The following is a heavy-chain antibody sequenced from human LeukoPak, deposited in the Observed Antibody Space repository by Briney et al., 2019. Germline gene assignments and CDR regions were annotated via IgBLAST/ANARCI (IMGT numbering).Heavy chain of an antibody. CDR3: ATSGAGAAAGFEVGWYYYYMDV. Sequence: PGGSLRLSCAASGFTFSSYGMHWVRQAPGKGLEWVAFIRYDGSNKYYADSVKGRFTISRDNSENTLYLQMNSLRAEDTAVYYCATSGAGAAAGFEVGWYYYYMDVWGKGTTVTISS. V-gene: IGHV3-30*02. J-gene: IGHJ6*03. CDR1: GFTFSSYG. CDR2: IRYDGSNK. D-gene: IGHD6-13*01.